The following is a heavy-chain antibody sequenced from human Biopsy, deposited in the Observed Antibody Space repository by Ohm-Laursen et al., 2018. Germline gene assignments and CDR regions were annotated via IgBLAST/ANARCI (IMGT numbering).Heavy chain of an antibody. CDR2: ISYSGST. CDR1: GGPISGSS. D-gene: IGHD6-19*01. J-gene: IGHJ3*02. V-gene: IGHV4-59*08. Sequence: SDTLSLICTVSGGPISGSSWSWIRQAPGRGLEWVGYISYSGSTSNNPSLKSRITISVDTSKNQISLKVTSVTAADTAVYYCAKHGSGWTGDDALHIWGQGTMVTVSS. CDR3: AKHGSGWTGDDALHI.